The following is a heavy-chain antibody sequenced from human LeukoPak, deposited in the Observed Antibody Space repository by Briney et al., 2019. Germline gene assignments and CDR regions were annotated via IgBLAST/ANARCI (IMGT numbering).Heavy chain of an antibody. J-gene: IGHJ4*02. CDR3: SKDRGSSGGGYFDY. D-gene: IGHD3-10*01. CDR2: ISYDETNK. CDR1: GFTFSSYA. Sequence: GGSLRLSCAASGFTFSSYAMHWVRKAPGKGLEWVAVISYDETNKYYAAYEKGRLTISRDNSMNTLYLQLNSRRAEDTAVYYCSKDRGSSGGGYFDYWGQGTLVTVSS. V-gene: IGHV3-30*04.